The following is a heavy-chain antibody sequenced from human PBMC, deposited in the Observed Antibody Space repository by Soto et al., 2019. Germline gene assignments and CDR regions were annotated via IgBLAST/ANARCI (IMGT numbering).Heavy chain of an antibody. CDR3: ARWGYDFWSGYYPGAYYYMDV. V-gene: IGHV3-23*01. Sequence: PGGSLRLSCAASGFTFGSYAMSWVRQAPGKGLEWVSAISGSGGSTYYADSVKGRFTISRDNSKNTLYLQMNSLRAEDTAVYYCARWGYDFWSGYYPGAYYYMDVWGKRTTVTVSS. D-gene: IGHD3-3*01. J-gene: IGHJ6*03. CDR1: GFTFGSYA. CDR2: ISGSGGST.